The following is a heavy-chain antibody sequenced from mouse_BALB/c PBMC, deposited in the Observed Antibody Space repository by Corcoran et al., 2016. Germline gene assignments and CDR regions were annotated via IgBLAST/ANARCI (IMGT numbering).Heavy chain of an antibody. V-gene: IGHV14-3*02. CDR3: ARSGDVDY. J-gene: IGHJ2*01. CDR1: GFNIKDTY. Sequence: EVQLQQSGAQLVKPGASVKLSCTASGFNIKDTYRHWVKQRPAQGLEWIGRIDPANGNTKYDPKFQGKATITADTSSNTAYLQFSSLTSEDTAVYYCARSGDVDYWGQGTTLTVSS. CDR2: IDPANGNT. D-gene: IGHD3-3*01.